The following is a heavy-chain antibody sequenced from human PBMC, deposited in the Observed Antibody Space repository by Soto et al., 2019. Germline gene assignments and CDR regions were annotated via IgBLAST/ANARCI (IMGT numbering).Heavy chain of an antibody. J-gene: IGHJ4*02. CDR2: IIPFFGTE. Sequence: QVQRVQSGAEVKKPGSSVKVSCQASGDTFSNSAISWVRQAPGQGLEWMGGIIPFFGTENYAQKFQGRVTITADESTSTSDMELSIRRSGDSAGYYCAREKAATGPLNYWGQGTLVTVSS. V-gene: IGHV1-69*01. CDR3: AREKAATGPLNY. CDR1: GDTFSNSA. D-gene: IGHD6-13*01.